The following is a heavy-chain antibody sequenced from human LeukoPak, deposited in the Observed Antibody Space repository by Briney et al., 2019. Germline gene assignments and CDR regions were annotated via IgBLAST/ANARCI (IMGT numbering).Heavy chain of an antibody. CDR2: ISAYNGNT. J-gene: IGHJ4*02. Sequence: ASVKVSCKASGYTFTSYGISWVRQAPGQGLEWMGWISAYNGNTNYAQKLQGRVTMTTDTSTSTAYMELRSLRSDDTAVYYCARVALPIVVVIAIHSTEFDYWGQGTLVTVSS. CDR1: GYTFTSYG. CDR3: ARVALPIVVVIAIHSTEFDY. V-gene: IGHV1-18*01. D-gene: IGHD2-21*01.